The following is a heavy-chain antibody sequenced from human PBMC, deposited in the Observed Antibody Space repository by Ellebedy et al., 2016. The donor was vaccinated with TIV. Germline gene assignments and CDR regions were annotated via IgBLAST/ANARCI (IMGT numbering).Heavy chain of an antibody. CDR2: INGDGSTT. CDR3: ARYNWNSGHY. J-gene: IGHJ4*01. D-gene: IGHD1-20*01. V-gene: IGHV3-74*01. Sequence: GESLKISCAASGFTFTNYWMHWVRQAPGNGLVWVSRINGDGSTTGYADSVRGRFTISRDNAKNTLYLQMNSLRAEDTAVYYCARYNWNSGHYWGQGTLITVSS. CDR1: GFTFTNYW.